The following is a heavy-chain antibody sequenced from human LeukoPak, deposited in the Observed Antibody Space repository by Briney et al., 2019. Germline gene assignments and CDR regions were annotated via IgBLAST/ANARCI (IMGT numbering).Heavy chain of an antibody. CDR1: GGSLGSYY. V-gene: IGHV4-59*01. CDR2: IYSRGLTRGCT. J-gene: IGHJ4*02. D-gene: IGHD1-26*01. CDR3: ARDQEYSGSYYRYFDY. Sequence: SETLSLTCTVSGGSLGSYYWSWIRQPPGKGLEWIGYIYSRGLTRGCTNYNPSLKSRVTISVDTSKNQFSLKVSSVTAADTAVYYCARDQEYSGSYYRYFDYWGQGALVTVSS.